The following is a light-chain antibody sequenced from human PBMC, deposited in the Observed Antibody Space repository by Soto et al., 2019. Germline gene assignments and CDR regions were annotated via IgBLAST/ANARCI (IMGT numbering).Light chain of an antibody. CDR2: DVS. J-gene: IGLJ2*01. CDR3: SSYTSSSTVV. V-gene: IGLV2-14*01. Sequence: QSVLTQPASVSGSPGQSITISCTGTSSDVGGYNYVSWYQQHPGKAPKLMIYDVSNRPSGVSNRFSGSKSGNTASLTISGPQVEDGADYYCSSYTSSSTVVFGGGTKLPVL. CDR1: SSDVGGYNY.